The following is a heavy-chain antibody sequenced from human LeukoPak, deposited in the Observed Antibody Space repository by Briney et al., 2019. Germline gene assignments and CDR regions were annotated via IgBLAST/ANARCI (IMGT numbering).Heavy chain of an antibody. CDR3: ARQAVVVAATYYYGMDV. D-gene: IGHD2-15*01. CDR1: GGSISSYY. J-gene: IGHJ6*02. V-gene: IGHV4-59*05. CDR2: IYYSGST. Sequence: ASETLSLTCTVSGGSISSYYWSWIRQPPGKGLEWIGSIYYSGSTYYNPSLKSRVTISVDTSKNQFSLKLSSVTAADTAVYYCARQAVVVAATYYYGMDVWGQGTTVTVSS.